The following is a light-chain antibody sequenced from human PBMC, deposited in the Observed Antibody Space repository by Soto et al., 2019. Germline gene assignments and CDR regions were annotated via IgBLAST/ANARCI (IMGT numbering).Light chain of an antibody. J-gene: IGKJ1*01. CDR3: QQYGSSPWT. V-gene: IGKV3-20*01. CDR2: GAS. Sequence: ESVLTQSPGTLSLSPGERATLSCRASQSVSSSYLAWYQQKPGQAPRLLIYGASSRATGIPDRFGGSGSGTDFTLTISRLEPEDFAVYYCQQYGSSPWTFGQGTKVDIK. CDR1: QSVSSSY.